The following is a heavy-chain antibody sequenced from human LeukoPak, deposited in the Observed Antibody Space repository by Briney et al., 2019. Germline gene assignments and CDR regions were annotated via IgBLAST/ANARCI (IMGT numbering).Heavy chain of an antibody. V-gene: IGHV4-59*01. CDR1: GGSISSYY. CDR3: ARSSSDWSGYYYYGMDV. J-gene: IGHJ6*02. D-gene: IGHD6-19*01. Sequence: SETLSHTCTVSGGSISSYYWSWIRQPPGKGLEWIGYIYYSGSTNYNPSLKSRVTISVDTSKNQFSLKLSSVTAADTAVYYCARSSSDWSGYYYYGMDVWGQGTTVTVSS. CDR2: IYYSGST.